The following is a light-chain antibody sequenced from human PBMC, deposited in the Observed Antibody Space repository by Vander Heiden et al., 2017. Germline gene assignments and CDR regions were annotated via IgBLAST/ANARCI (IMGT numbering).Light chain of an antibody. J-gene: IGKJ3*01. V-gene: IGKV2D-29*01. CDR2: EVF. CDR1: QRLLQSDGKTY. Sequence: DLVMTQSPLSLSLTPGQPASISCTSSQRLLQSDGKTYFYWYLQKPGRPPQLLIYEVFNRFPGVPDRFSGSGSGTEFTLKISRVEAADVGVYYCMQSIQPPFTFGPGTKVDIK. CDR3: MQSIQPPFT.